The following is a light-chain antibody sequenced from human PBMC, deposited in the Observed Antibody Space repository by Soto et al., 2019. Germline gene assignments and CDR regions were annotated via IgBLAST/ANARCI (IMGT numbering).Light chain of an antibody. CDR3: QQRSTPFT. Sequence: EIVLTQSPATLSLSPGERATVSCRASQSVSSYLAWYQQKPGQAPRLLIYDASNRATGIPARFSGSGSGTDFTLTISSLEPEDFAVYYCQQRSTPFTFGPGTKVDIK. CDR1: QSVSSY. J-gene: IGKJ3*01. CDR2: DAS. V-gene: IGKV3-11*01.